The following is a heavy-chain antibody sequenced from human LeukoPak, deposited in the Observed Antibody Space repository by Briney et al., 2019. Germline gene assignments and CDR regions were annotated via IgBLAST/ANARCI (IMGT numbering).Heavy chain of an antibody. Sequence: SETLSLTCTVSGGSISSYYWSWIRQPPGKGLEYIGYIYYGGSTNYNPSLRSRVTLSIDTSKSQFSLKLSSVTAADTAVYYCARDRGPAFDYWGQGTLVTVSS. D-gene: IGHD3-10*01. J-gene: IGHJ4*02. CDR3: ARDRGPAFDY. CDR2: IYYGGST. V-gene: IGHV4-59*01. CDR1: GGSISSYY.